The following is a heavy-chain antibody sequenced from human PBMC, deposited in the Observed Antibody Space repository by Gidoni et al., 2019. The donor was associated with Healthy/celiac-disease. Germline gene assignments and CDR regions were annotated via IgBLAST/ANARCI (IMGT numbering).Heavy chain of an antibody. CDR2: ISSSSSYI. Sequence: EVQLLESGGGLVKPGGSLRLSCAASGFTFSSYSMNWVRQAPGKGLEWVSSISSSSSYIYYADSVKGRFTISRDNAKNSLYLQMNSLRAEDTAVYYCARDLAVIPLYYYYGMDVWGQGTTVTVSS. CDR1: GFTFSSYS. V-gene: IGHV3-21*01. J-gene: IGHJ6*02. D-gene: IGHD3-16*02. CDR3: ARDLAVIPLYYYYGMDV.